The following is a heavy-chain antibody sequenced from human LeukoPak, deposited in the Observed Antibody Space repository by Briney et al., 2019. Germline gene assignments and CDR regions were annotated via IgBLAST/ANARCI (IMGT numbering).Heavy chain of an antibody. CDR2: INPGGGST. J-gene: IGHJ4*02. CDR3: ANLSPYGSGSDRDY. CDR1: GYTFTRYY. V-gene: IGHV1-46*01. Sequence: ASVKVSCKASGYTFTRYYVHWVRQAPGQGLEWMGIINPGGGSTSYAQKFQGRVTMTRDTSTSTVYMELSSLRSEDTAVYYCANLSPYGSGSDRDYWGQGTLVTVLS. D-gene: IGHD3-10*01.